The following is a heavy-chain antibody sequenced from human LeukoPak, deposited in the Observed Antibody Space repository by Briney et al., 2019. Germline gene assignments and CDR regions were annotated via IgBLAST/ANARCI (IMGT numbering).Heavy chain of an antibody. CDR1: GGSFSGYY. CDR3: ARVRITMIGLDYFDY. J-gene: IGHJ4*02. D-gene: IGHD3-22*01. V-gene: IGHV4-34*01. Sequence: PSETLSLTCAVYGGSFSGYYWSWIRQPPGKGLEWIGEINHSGSTNYNPSLKSRVTISVDTSKNQFSLKLSSVTAADTAVYYCARVRITMIGLDYFDYWGQGTLVTVSS. CDR2: INHSGST.